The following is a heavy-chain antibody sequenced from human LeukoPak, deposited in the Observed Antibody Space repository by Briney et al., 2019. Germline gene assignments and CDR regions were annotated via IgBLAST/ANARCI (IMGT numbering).Heavy chain of an antibody. CDR1: GYSISSGYY. CDR3: ARARMDGSGSFPYYFDY. J-gene: IGHJ4*02. D-gene: IGHD3-10*01. V-gene: IGHV4-38-2*02. Sequence: SETLSLTCIVSGYSISSGYYWGWIRPPPGKGLEWIGIIHHSGSTHYNPSLKSRDTISQDTSKNQFSLKLTSVTAADTAVHFCARARMDGSGSFPYYFDYWGQGSLVTVSS. CDR2: IHHSGST.